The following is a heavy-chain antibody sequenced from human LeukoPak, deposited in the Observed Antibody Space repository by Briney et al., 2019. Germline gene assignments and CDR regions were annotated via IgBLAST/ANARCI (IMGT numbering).Heavy chain of an antibody. CDR2: INPSGGST. CDR3: ARDGLLTGTGFDY. V-gene: IGHV1-46*01. Sequence: ASVKVSCKASGYTFTGYYMHWVRQAPGQGLEWMGIINPSGGSTSYAQKFQGRVSMTRDTSTSTVYMELSSLRSEDTAVYYCARDGLLTGTGFDYWGQGTLVTVSS. J-gene: IGHJ4*02. D-gene: IGHD1-7*01. CDR1: GYTFTGYY.